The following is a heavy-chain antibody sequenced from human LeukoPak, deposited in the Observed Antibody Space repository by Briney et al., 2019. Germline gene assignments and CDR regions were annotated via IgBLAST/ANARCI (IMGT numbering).Heavy chain of an antibody. CDR3: ARDRDSGSYRD. Sequence: PSETLSLTCAVYGGSFSGYYWSWIRQPPGKGLEWIGEINHSGSTNYNPSLKSRVTISVDTSKNQFSLKLSSVTAADTAVYYCARDRDSGSYRDWGLGTLVTVSS. J-gene: IGHJ4*02. D-gene: IGHD1-26*01. CDR2: INHSGST. CDR1: GGSFSGYY. V-gene: IGHV4-34*01.